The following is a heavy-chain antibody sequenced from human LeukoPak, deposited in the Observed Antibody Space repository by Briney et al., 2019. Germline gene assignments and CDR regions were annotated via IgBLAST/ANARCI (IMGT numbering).Heavy chain of an antibody. CDR1: GGSFSGYY. Sequence: PSETLSLTCAVYGGSFSGYYWSWIRQPPGKGLEWIGEINHSGSTNYNPSLKGRVTISVDTSKNQFSLKLSSVTAADTAVYYCARGLIRYSSSPQGYWGQGTLVTVSS. D-gene: IGHD6-13*01. CDR2: INHSGST. J-gene: IGHJ4*02. V-gene: IGHV4-34*01. CDR3: ARGLIRYSSSPQGY.